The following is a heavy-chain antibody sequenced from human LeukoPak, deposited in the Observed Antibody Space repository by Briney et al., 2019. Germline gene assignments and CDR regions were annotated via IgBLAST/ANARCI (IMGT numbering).Heavy chain of an antibody. Sequence: GGSLRLSREVSGYTSSVAWLNWVRQAPGKGLEWVAVIPYDGSNKNYADSVKGRFTISRDNSKNTLYLQMNSLRAEDTAVYYCARGGERYCTSTSCLQYFQHWGQGTLVTVSS. V-gene: IGHV3-30*03. D-gene: IGHD2-2*01. CDR1: GYTSSVAW. J-gene: IGHJ1*01. CDR3: ARGGERYCTSTSCLQYFQH. CDR2: IPYDGSNK.